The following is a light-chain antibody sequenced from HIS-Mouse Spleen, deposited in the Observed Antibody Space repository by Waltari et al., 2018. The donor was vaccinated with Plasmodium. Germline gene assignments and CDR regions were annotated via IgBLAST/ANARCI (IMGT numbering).Light chain of an antibody. CDR2: EES. CDR3: YSTDSSGNHRV. J-gene: IGLJ3*02. V-gene: IGLV3-10*01. CDR1: ALPKKY. Sequence: SYELTQPPSVSVSPGQTARITCSGDALPKKYAYWYQQKSGQAPVLVIYEESQRPSGIPEGFSGSSSGTIASLTISGVQVEDEADYYCYSTDSSGNHRVFGGGTKLTVL.